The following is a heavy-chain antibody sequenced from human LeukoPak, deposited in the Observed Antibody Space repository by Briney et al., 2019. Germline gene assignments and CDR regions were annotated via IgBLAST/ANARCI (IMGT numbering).Heavy chain of an antibody. CDR3: AKEGSDCTNGICRYFDS. J-gene: IGHJ4*02. Sequence: GGSLRLSCAASGFTFSSYWMSWVRQAPGKGLEWVANIKQDGSEKYYVDSVKGRFTISRDNAKNSLYLQMNSLRAEDTALYYCAKEGSDCTNGICRYFDSWGQGTLVTVSS. CDR2: IKQDGSEK. CDR1: GFTFSSYW. V-gene: IGHV3-7*03. D-gene: IGHD2-8*01.